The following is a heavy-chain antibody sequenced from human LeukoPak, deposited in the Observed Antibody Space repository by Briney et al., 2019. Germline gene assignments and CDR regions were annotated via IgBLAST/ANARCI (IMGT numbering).Heavy chain of an antibody. CDR3: ARVLGSISH. Sequence: ASVKVSCKASGYTFSTCDINWVRQATGQGLEWMGWMNPNSGNTGFAHKFQGRATLTRDTSISTAYMELSSLRSEDTAVYYCARVLGSISHWGQGTLVTVSS. CDR1: GYTFSTCD. J-gene: IGHJ4*02. V-gene: IGHV1-8*01. CDR2: MNPNSGNT. D-gene: IGHD1-1*01.